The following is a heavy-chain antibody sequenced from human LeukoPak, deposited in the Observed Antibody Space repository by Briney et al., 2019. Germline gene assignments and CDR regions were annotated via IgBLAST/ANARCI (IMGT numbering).Heavy chain of an antibody. J-gene: IGHJ4*02. CDR2: ISYDGSNK. CDR1: GFTFSSYG. CDR3: AKDFNSDILTGSDY. V-gene: IGHV3-30*18. D-gene: IGHD3-9*01. Sequence: GRSLRLSCAASGFTFSSYGMHWVRQAPGKGLEWVAVISYDGSNKYYADSVKGRFTISRDNSKNTLYLQMNSLRAEDTAVYYCAKDFNSDILTGSDYWGQGTLVTVSS.